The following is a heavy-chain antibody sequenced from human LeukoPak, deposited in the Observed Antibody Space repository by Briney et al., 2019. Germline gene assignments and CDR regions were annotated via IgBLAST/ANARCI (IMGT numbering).Heavy chain of an antibody. CDR3: AKPRKYSSGWTASDY. J-gene: IGHJ4*02. Sequence: TGGSLRLSCAASGFTFSSYGMHWVRQAPGKGLEWVAFIRYDGSNKYYADSVKGRFTISRDNSKNTLYLQMNSLRAEDTAVYYCAKPRKYSSGWTASDYWGQGTLVTVSS. CDR1: GFTFSSYG. CDR2: IRYDGSNK. V-gene: IGHV3-30*02. D-gene: IGHD6-19*01.